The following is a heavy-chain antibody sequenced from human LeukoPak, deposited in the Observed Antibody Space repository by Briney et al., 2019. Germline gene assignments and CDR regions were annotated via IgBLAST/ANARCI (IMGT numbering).Heavy chain of an antibody. CDR1: GFTFSSYA. CDR3: ARDSRIAVAGRDRDYYYGMDV. V-gene: IGHV3-30-3*01. Sequence: GGSLRLSCAASGFTFSSYAMHWVRQAPGKGLEWVAVISYDGSNKYYADSVKGRFTISRDNSKNTLYLQMNSLRAEDTAVYYCARDSRIAVAGRDRDYYYGMDVWGQGTTVTVSS. J-gene: IGHJ6*02. D-gene: IGHD6-13*01. CDR2: ISYDGSNK.